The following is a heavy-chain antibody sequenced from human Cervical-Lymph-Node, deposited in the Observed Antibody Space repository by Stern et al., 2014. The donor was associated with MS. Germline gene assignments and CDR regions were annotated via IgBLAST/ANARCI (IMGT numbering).Heavy chain of an antibody. CDR2: MNPNNANT. J-gene: IGHJ6*02. D-gene: IGHD3-16*01. Sequence: QVQLVQSGSQVRKPGASVKVSCQASGYTFINYDIFWVRQATGQGLEWMGWMNPNNANTGHAQKFQGRVTMTRTTSISTAYMELSGLRSDDTAVYYCVRGGLSYGYGLDAWGQGTAVIVSS. V-gene: IGHV1-8*01. CDR3: VRGGLSYGYGLDA. CDR1: GYTFINYD.